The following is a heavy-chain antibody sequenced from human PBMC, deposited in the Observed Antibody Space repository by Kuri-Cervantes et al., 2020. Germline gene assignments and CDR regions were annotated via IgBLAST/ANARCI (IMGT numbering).Heavy chain of an antibody. J-gene: IGHJ4*02. CDR3: ARGGARDGYIQKGDYFDH. CDR1: GYTFTSYA. D-gene: IGHD5-24*01. CDR2: INAGNGNT. Sequence: ASVKVSCKASGYTFTSYAMHWVRQTPGQRLEWMGWINAGNGNTKYSQKFQGRVTITRDTSASTAYMELSSLRSEDTAVYYCARGGARDGYIQKGDYFDHWGQGTLVTVSS. V-gene: IGHV1-3*01.